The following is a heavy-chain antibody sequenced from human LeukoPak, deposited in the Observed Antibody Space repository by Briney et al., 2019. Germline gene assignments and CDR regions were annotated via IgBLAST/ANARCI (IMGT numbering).Heavy chain of an antibody. CDR1: GFTFSSYA. Sequence: PGGSLRLSCAASGFTFSSYAMSWVRQAPGKGLEWVSAISGSGGSTYYADSVKGRFTISRDNSKNTLYLQMNSLRAEDTAVYYCARSRLAVAGREYGMDVWGQGTTVTVSS. CDR2: ISGSGGST. V-gene: IGHV3-23*01. CDR3: ARSRLAVAGREYGMDV. D-gene: IGHD6-19*01. J-gene: IGHJ6*02.